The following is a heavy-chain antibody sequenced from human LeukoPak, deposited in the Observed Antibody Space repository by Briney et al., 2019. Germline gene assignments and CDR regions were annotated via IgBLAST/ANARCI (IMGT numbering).Heavy chain of an antibody. Sequence: SETLSLPCTVSGGSISSSSYYWGWIRQPPGKGLEWIGSIYYSGSTYYNPSLKSRVTISVDTSKHQFALNRSSVTHADTAVYYFAIEGMGIVAYSGSYNVWGQGTLVAVSS. J-gene: IGHJ4*02. CDR3: AIEGMGIVAYSGSYNV. CDR2: IYYSGST. D-gene: IGHD1-26*01. V-gene: IGHV4-39*06. CDR1: GGSISSSSYY.